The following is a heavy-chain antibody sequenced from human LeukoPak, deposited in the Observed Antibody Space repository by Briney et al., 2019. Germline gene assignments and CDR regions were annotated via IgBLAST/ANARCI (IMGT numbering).Heavy chain of an antibody. Sequence: ASVKVSCKASGYTFTSYGISWVRQAPGQGLEWMGWISAYNGNTNYAQKLQGRVTMTTDTSTSTAYMELRSLRSDDTAVYYCARDSLYYYGSGSYYPYYYYYMDVWGKGTTVTISS. CDR2: ISAYNGNT. J-gene: IGHJ6*03. V-gene: IGHV1-18*01. CDR3: ARDSLYYYGSGSYYPYYYYYMDV. D-gene: IGHD3-10*01. CDR1: GYTFTSYG.